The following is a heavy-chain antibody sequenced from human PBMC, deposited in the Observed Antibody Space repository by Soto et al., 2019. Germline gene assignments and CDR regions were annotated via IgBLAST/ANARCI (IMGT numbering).Heavy chain of an antibody. CDR3: AREGMTTVTTNYYYGMDV. J-gene: IGHJ6*02. V-gene: IGHV1-2*04. CDR2: INPNSGGT. Sequence: RASVKVSCKASGYTFTGYYMHWVRQAPGQGLEWMGWINPNSGGTNYAQKFQGWVTMTRDTSISTAYMELSRLRSDDTAVYYCAREGMTTVTTNYYYGMDVWGQGTTVTVSS. CDR1: GYTFTGYY. D-gene: IGHD4-4*01.